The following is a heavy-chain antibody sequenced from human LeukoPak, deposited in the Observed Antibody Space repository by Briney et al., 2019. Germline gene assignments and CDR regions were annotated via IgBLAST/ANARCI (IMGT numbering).Heavy chain of an antibody. V-gene: IGHV4-61*02. Sequence: SEILSLTCVVSGGSISRGSSYWSWVRQPAGKGLEWIGRIYTSGSTTYNPSLKSRVTISIDTSSNQFSLNLTSVTAADTAMYYCAKVGYIVGASGAFNIWGQGTMVTVSS. D-gene: IGHD1-26*01. J-gene: IGHJ3*02. CDR3: AKVGYIVGASGAFNI. CDR2: IYTSGST. CDR1: GGSISRGSSY.